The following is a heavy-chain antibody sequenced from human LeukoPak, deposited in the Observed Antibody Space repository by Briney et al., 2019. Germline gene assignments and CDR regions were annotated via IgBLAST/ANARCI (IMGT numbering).Heavy chain of an antibody. CDR1: GYTFTGYY. J-gene: IGHJ6*03. CDR3: ARDEQLGHYYYYYMDV. Sequence: ASVKVSCKASGYTFTGYYMHWVRQAPGQGLEWTGWINPNSGGTNYAQKFQGRVTMTRDTSISTAYMELSRLRSDDTAVYYCARDEQLGHYYYYYMDVWGKGTTVIVSS. CDR2: INPNSGGT. D-gene: IGHD6-6*01. V-gene: IGHV1-2*02.